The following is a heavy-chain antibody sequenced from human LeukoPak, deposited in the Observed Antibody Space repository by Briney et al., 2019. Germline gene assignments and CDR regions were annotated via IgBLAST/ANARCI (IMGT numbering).Heavy chain of an antibody. CDR2: INPNSGGT. CDR1: GYTFTGYY. D-gene: IGHD3-3*01. CDR3: ARDQGFWSSYYFDY. J-gene: IGHJ4*02. V-gene: IGHV1-2*02. Sequence: ASVKVSCKASGYTFTGYYMHWVRQAPGQGLEWMGWINPNSGGTNYAQKFQGRVTMTRDTYISTAYMELSRLRSDDTAVYYCARDQGFWSSYYFDYWGQGTLVTVSS.